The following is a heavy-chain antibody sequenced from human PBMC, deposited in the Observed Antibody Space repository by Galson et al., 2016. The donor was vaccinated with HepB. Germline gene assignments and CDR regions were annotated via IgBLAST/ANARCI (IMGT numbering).Heavy chain of an antibody. CDR3: GQKPLPVGAVDV. CDR2: ISSDGNST. Sequence: SLRLSCAASGFTFSDYAMSWVRQAPGKGLEYVSAISSDGNSTHYADSVKGRFTISRDNSKNTLFIQSTSLRHDDTAVYYCGQKPLPVGAVDVWGQGTTVTVAS. V-gene: IGHV3-64D*06. CDR1: GFTFSDYA. D-gene: IGHD2-2*01. J-gene: IGHJ3*01.